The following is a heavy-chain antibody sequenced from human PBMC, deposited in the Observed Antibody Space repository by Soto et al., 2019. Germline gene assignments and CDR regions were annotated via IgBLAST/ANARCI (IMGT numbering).Heavy chain of an antibody. CDR1: GYRFTSYV. J-gene: IGHJ5*02. Sequence: PXESLRVSWRTSGYRFTSYVSAWVLQMPGKGLEWMGIIFPSDSDTRYSPSFQGQVTISADRSTSTVFLQWASLKASDTAVYFCARKDKSGYFNWFDPWGQGALVTVSS. V-gene: IGHV5-51*01. CDR3: ARKDKSGYFNWFDP. CDR2: IFPSDSDT. D-gene: IGHD3-22*01.